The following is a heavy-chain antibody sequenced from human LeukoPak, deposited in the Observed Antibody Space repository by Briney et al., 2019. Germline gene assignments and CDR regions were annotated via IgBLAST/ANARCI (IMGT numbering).Heavy chain of an antibody. Sequence: PGGSLRLSCAASGFTFSSYEMNWVRQAPGQGLEGVSYISSSGSTIYYADSVKGRFTISRDNAKNSLYLQMNSLRAEDTAVYYCARDLFFVGERYFDWSGNYYGMDVWGKGTTVTVSS. J-gene: IGHJ6*04. CDR1: GFTFSSYE. CDR3: ARDLFFVGERYFDWSGNYYGMDV. D-gene: IGHD3-9*01. V-gene: IGHV3-48*03. CDR2: ISSSGSTI.